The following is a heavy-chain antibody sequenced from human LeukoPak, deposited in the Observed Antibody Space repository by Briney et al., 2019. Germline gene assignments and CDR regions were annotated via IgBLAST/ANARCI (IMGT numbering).Heavy chain of an antibody. CDR1: GYTFTGYY. J-gene: IGHJ4*02. CDR2: INPNSGGT. CDR3: TRQSTFDY. Sequence: ASVKVSCKASGYTFTGYYMHWVRQAPGQGLEWMGWINPNSGGTNYQCRVTMTRDTSISTAYMELSRLRSDDTAVYYCTRQSTFDYWGQGTLVTVSS. V-gene: IGHV1-2*02.